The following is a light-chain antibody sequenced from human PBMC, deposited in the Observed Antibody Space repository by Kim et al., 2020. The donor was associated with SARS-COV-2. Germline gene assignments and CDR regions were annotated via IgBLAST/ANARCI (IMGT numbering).Light chain of an antibody. CDR1: QSISSW. CDR3: QQYNSPYT. Sequence: LSASVGDRVTITCRASQSISSWLAWYQQKPGKAPKLLIYKASSLERGVPSRFSGSGSGTEFTLTISSLQPDDFATYYCQQYNSPYTFGQGTKLEI. J-gene: IGKJ2*01. CDR2: KAS. V-gene: IGKV1-5*03.